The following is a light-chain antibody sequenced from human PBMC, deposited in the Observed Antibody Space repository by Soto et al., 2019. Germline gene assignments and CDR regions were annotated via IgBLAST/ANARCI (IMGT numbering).Light chain of an antibody. CDR2: EVS. Sequence: QSALTQPPSASGSPGQSVTISCTGTSSDVGGYNYVSWYQQHPGNAPKLMIYEVSKRPSGVPDRFSGSKSGNTASLTVSGLQAEDEADYYCSSYSGSNNLGVFVGGTKLNVL. CDR3: SSYSGSNNLGV. V-gene: IGLV2-8*01. CDR1: SSDVGGYNY. J-gene: IGLJ3*02.